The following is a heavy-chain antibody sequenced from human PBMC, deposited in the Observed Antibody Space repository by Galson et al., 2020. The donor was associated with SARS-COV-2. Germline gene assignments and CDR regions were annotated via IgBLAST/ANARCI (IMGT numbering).Heavy chain of an antibody. D-gene: IGHD4-17*01. Sequence: GESLKISCAASGFTFSSYAMHWVRQAPGKGLEWVAVISYDGSNKYYADSVKGRFTISRDNSKNTLYLQMNSLRAEDTAVYYCARGGGTVTIGPDYWGQGTLVTVSS. J-gene: IGHJ4*02. CDR1: GFTFSSYA. V-gene: IGHV3-30*04. CDR3: ARGGGTVTIGPDY. CDR2: ISYDGSNK.